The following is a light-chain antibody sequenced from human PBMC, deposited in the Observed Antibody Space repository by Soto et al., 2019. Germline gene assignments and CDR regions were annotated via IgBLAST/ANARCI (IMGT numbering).Light chain of an antibody. CDR1: QSISVW. CDR2: KAS. CDR3: QQSYSTPQT. J-gene: IGKJ1*01. V-gene: IGKV1-39*01. Sequence: IQMTQSPSTLSSSVGTRVTITCRASQSISVWLAWYQQKAGKAPNLLIYKASRLQSGVPSRFSGSGSGTDFTLTISSLQPEDFATYYCQQSYSTPQTFGQGTKVDIK.